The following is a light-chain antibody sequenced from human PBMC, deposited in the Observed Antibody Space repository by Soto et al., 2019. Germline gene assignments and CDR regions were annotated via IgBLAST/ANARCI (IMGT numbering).Light chain of an antibody. CDR1: SSDVGSYKL. Sequence: QSVLTQPASVSGSPGQSITISCTGTSSDVGSYKLVSWYRQSPGKAPKLMIYEASKRPSGVSNRISGSKSGNTASLTISGLQAEDEADYYCCSYARGSTWVFGGGTKVTVL. CDR3: CSYARGSTWV. V-gene: IGLV2-23*01. J-gene: IGLJ3*02. CDR2: EAS.